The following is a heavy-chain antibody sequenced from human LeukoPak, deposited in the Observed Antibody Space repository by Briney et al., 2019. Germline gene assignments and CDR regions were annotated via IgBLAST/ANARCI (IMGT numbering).Heavy chain of an antibody. CDR3: ARNGQQLRHFKH. J-gene: IGHJ1*01. CDR2: MNPNSGNT. V-gene: IGHV1-8*01. D-gene: IGHD6-13*01. CDR1: GYTFTSYD. Sequence: GASVKVSCKASGYTFTSYDINWVRQATGQGLEWMGWMNPNSGNTGYAQKFQGRVTMTRNTSISTAYMELSSLRSEDTAVYYCARNGQQLRHFKHWGQGTLVTVSP.